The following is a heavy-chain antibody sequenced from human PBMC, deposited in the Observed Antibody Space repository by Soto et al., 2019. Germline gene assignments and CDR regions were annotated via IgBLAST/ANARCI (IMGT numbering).Heavy chain of an antibody. V-gene: IGHV3-74*01. Sequence: EVQLVESGGGLVQPGESLRLSCAASGFTFSSYWMHWVRQAPGKGLVWVSRLNSDGSATTYADSVKGRFTISRDNVKNTLYLQMNSLRAEDTAVYFGESEAQLWRLDSWCQGSLVTVSS. CDR3: ESEAQLWRLDS. J-gene: IGHJ4*02. CDR1: GFTFSSYW. D-gene: IGHD5-18*01. CDR2: LNSDGSAT.